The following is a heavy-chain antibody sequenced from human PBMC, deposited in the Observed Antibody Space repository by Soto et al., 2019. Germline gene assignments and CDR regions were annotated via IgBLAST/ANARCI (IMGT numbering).Heavy chain of an antibody. CDR2: ISGSGGST. CDR3: AKVCWIAAAGTSLYY. CDR1: GFTFSSYA. J-gene: IGHJ4*02. D-gene: IGHD6-13*01. V-gene: IGHV3-23*01. Sequence: GGSLRLSCAASGFTFSSYAMSWVRQAPGKGLEWVSAISGSGGSTYYADSVKGRFTISRDNSKNTLYLQMNSLRAEDTAVYYCAKVCWIAAAGTSLYYCAQGTLVPVSS.